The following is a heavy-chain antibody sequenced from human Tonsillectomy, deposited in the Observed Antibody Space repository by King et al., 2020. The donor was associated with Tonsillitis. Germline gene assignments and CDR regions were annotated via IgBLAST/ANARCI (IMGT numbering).Heavy chain of an antibody. CDR2: ISYDGSYK. D-gene: IGHD5-12*01. V-gene: IGHV3-30*18. CDR3: AKDFDSGYEHYFYHGMDV. J-gene: IGHJ6*02. Sequence: VQLVESGGGVVQPGRSLRLSCAASGFTFSSYGMHWVRQAPGKGLEWVAVISYDGSYKYSADSVKGRFTISRDNSKNTLYLQMNSLRAEDTAIYYCAKDFDSGYEHYFYHGMDVWGQGTTVTVSS. CDR1: GFTFSSYG.